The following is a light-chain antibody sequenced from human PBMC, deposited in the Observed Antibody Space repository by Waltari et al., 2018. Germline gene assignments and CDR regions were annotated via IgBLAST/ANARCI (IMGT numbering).Light chain of an antibody. CDR2: WAS. V-gene: IGKV4-1*01. CDR3: QQYYSTPYT. Sequence: DIVMTQSPDSLAVSLGERATINCESSQSVLYSSNNKNYLAWYQQKPGQPPKLLIYWASTRESGVPDRFSGSGSGTDFTLTNSRLQAEDVAVYYCQQYYSTPYTFGQGTKLEIK. CDR1: QSVLYSSNNKNY. J-gene: IGKJ2*01.